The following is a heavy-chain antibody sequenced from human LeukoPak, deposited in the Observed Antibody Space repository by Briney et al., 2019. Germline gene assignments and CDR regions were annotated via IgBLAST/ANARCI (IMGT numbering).Heavy chain of an antibody. J-gene: IGHJ3*02. Sequence: SETLSLTCAVYSGSFSGYYWSWIRQPPGKGLEWIGEINHSGSTTYNPSLKSRVTISVDTSKNQFSLKLNSVTAADTAVYYCARATYYDFWSGYYTDFGAFDIWGQGTMVTVSS. CDR3: ARATYYDFWSGYYTDFGAFDI. D-gene: IGHD3-3*01. CDR2: INHSGST. V-gene: IGHV4-34*01. CDR1: SGSFSGYY.